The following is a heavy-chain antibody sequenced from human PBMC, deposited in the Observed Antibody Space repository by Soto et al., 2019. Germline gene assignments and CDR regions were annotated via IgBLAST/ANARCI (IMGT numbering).Heavy chain of an antibody. Sequence: QVQLVQSGAEVKKPGASVKVSCKASGYTFTSYGISWVRQAPGQGLEWMGWISAYNGNTNYAQKLQGRVTMTTDTSTSTAYMGLRSLRSDDTAVYYCARDHSSDFYYYYGMDVWGQGTTVTVSS. J-gene: IGHJ6*02. CDR1: GYTFTSYG. D-gene: IGHD6-19*01. V-gene: IGHV1-18*01. CDR3: ARDHSSDFYYYYGMDV. CDR2: ISAYNGNT.